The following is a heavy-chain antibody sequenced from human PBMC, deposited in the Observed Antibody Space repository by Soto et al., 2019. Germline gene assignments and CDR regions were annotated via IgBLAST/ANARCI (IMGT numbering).Heavy chain of an antibody. CDR2: VNHSGEA. CDR3: TREQRFTRYCLDT. Sequence: PAGTXSLTCGFYGFSFRNYDLSWVRQPPGKGLEWIGEVNHSGEATYNPSLQRRVTISLDTSNNHFSLKMTSLTAADTALYFCTREQRFTRYCLDTWGQGTQVTVSS. D-gene: IGHD1-1*01. CDR1: GFSFRNYD. V-gene: IGHV4-34*01. J-gene: IGHJ5*02.